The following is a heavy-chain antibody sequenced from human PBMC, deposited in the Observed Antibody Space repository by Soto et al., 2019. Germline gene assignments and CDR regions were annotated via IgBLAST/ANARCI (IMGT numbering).Heavy chain of an antibody. CDR1: GFTVSTYG. V-gene: IGHV3-30*03. J-gene: IGHJ4*02. CDR2: ISRDGGTK. Sequence: QVPLVESGGGVVQHGRSLRLSCAVSGFTVSTYGMHWVRQAPGKGLEWVAVISRDGGTKYYADSVKGRFTISRDNSRNTLFLEMNSLRGADMAVYYCTGEVASGYWGQGTLVTVAS. CDR3: TGEVASGY. D-gene: IGHD2-8*02.